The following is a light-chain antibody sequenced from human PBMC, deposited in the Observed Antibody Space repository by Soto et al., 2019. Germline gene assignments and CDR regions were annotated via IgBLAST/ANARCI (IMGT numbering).Light chain of an antibody. CDR3: MQALQTPPGT. V-gene: IGKV2-28*01. J-gene: IGKJ4*01. Sequence: DIVMTRSPLSLPVTPGEPASISCRSSQSLLHSNGYNYLDWYLQKPGQSPQLLIYLGSNRASGVPDRFSGSGSGTDFTLKISRVEAEDVGVYYCMQALQTPPGTFGGGTKVEIK. CDR1: QSLLHSNGYNY. CDR2: LGS.